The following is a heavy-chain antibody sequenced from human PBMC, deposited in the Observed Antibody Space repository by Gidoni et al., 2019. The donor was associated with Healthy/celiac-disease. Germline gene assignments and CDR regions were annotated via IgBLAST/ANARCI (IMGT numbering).Heavy chain of an antibody. D-gene: IGHD3-10*01. V-gene: IGHV3-30*18. Sequence: QVQLVESGGGVVQPGRSLRLSCAASGFTFSSYGMHWVRQAPGKGLEWVAVISYDGSNKYYADSVKGRLPISRDNSKNTLYLQMNSLRAEDTAVYYCAKDQFFVAVRGVPSYPPGNYYYYGMDVWGQGTTVTVSS. CDR3: AKDQFFVAVRGVPSYPPGNYYYYGMDV. CDR2: ISYDGSNK. CDR1: GFTFSSYG. J-gene: IGHJ6*02.